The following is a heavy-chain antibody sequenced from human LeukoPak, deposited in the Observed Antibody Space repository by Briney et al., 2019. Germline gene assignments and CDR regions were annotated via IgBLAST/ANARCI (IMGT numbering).Heavy chain of an antibody. J-gene: IGHJ4*02. Sequence: GGSLRLSCAASGFTFSSYAMSWVRQAPGKGLDWVANINQDGSEKYYVDSVKGRFTISRDNAKNSLYLQMNSLRAEDTAVYYCARDRVWTVLYWGQGTLVTVSS. CDR2: INQDGSEK. CDR3: ARDRVWTVLY. CDR1: GFTFSSYA. V-gene: IGHV3-7*01. D-gene: IGHD6-13*01.